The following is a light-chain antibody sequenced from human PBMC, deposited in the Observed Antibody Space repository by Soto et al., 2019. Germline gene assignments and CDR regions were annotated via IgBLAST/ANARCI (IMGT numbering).Light chain of an antibody. J-gene: IGLJ1*01. CDR3: SSYTTSSTRV. CDR1: SSDVGIYNY. V-gene: IGLV2-14*01. CDR2: EVT. Sequence: QSVLTQPASVSGSPGQSIAISCTGSSSDVGIYNYVSWYQQHPGKVPKLIIYEVTNRPSGVSNRFSASKSGNTASLTISGLQAEDEADYYCSSYTTSSTRVFGTGTKVTVL.